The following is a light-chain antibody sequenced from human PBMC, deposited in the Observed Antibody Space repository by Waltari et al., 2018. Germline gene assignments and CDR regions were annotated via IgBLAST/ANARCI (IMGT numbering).Light chain of an antibody. V-gene: IGLV1-47*01. Sequence: QSVLTQPPSASGTPGQRVTISCSGSRSNIGINYVYWYQHLPGTTPKLLIYRNNQRPSGFPDRCSGSKSGTSASLAISGLRSEDEADYYCAAWDDTLSAVLFGGGTNLTVL. CDR3: AAWDDTLSAVL. CDR2: RNN. J-gene: IGLJ3*02. CDR1: RSNIGINY.